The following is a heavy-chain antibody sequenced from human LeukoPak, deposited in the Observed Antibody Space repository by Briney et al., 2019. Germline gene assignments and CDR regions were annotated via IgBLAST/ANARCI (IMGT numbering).Heavy chain of an antibody. D-gene: IGHD6-6*01. Sequence: GGSLRLSCVGFGLTFRNYGMNWVRQAPGTGLEWVAGMREDGGQEYYVDSVRGRFTISRDSAKNSLYLQMNSLRVEDAAVYYCVRALSSSSPYWGQGTLVTVSS. CDR2: MREDGGQE. J-gene: IGHJ4*02. CDR1: GLTFRNYG. CDR3: VRALSSSSPY. V-gene: IGHV3-7*03.